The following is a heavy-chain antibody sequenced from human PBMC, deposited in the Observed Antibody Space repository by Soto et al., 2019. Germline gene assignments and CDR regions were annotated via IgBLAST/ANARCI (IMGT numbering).Heavy chain of an antibody. CDR3: ARHHGWYDAFDI. Sequence: LSLTCTFSGGSISSYYWSWIRQPPGKGLEWIGYIYYSGSTNYNPSLKSRVTISVDTSKNQFSLKLSSVTAADTAVYYCARHHGWYDAFDIWGQGTMVTVSS. CDR2: IYYSGST. V-gene: IGHV4-59*08. CDR1: GGSISSYY. J-gene: IGHJ3*02. D-gene: IGHD6-19*01.